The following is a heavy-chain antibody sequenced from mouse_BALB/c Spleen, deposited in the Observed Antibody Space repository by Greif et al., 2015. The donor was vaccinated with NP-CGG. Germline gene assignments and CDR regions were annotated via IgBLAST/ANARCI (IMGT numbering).Heavy chain of an antibody. CDR1: GYTFTSYW. J-gene: IGHJ2*01. D-gene: IGHD6-1*01. V-gene: IGHV1-7*01. Sequence: VQLQQSGAELAKPGASVKMSCKASGYTFTSYWMHWVKQRPGQGLEWIGYINPSTGYTEYNQKFKDKATLTADKSSSTAYMQLSSLTSEDSAVYYCARFLWDYWGQGTTLTVSS. CDR2: INPSTGYT. CDR3: ARFLWDY.